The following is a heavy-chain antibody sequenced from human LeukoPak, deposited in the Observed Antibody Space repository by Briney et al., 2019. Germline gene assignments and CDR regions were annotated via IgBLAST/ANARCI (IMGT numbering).Heavy chain of an antibody. CDR2: IKQDRSEK. V-gene: IGHV3-7*01. CDR3: AKDLWPWGSGWYLGY. J-gene: IGHJ4*02. Sequence: GRSLRLSCAASGFTFSNYWMSWVRQAPGKGLEWVANIKQDRSEKYYVDSVKGRFTISRDNSKNTLYLQMNSLRAEDTAVYYCAKDLWPWGSGWYLGYWGQGTLVTVSS. D-gene: IGHD6-19*01. CDR1: GFTFSNYW.